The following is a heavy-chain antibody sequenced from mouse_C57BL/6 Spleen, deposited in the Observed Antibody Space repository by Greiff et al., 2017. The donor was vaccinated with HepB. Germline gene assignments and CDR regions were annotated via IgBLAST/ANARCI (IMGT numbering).Heavy chain of an antibody. D-gene: IGHD2-1*01. CDR2: IDPNSGGT. V-gene: IGHV1-72*01. CDR3: ARPNYYGNYSYAMDY. CDR1: GYTFTSYW. J-gene: IGHJ4*01. Sequence: VQLQQPGAELVKPGASVKLSCKASGYTFTSYWMHWVKQRPGRGLEWIGRIDPNSGGTKYNEKFKSKATLTVDKPSSTAYMQLSSLTSADSAVYYCARPNYYGNYSYAMDYWGQGTSVTVSS.